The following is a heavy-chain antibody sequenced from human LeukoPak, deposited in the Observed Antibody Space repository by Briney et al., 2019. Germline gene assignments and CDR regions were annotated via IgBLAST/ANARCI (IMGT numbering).Heavy chain of an antibody. D-gene: IGHD6-13*01. Sequence: GGSLRLSCAASGFTFSNYGMHWVRQAPSKGLEWVAVIWYDGSKKYYADSVKGRFTISRDNSKNTLYMQINSLRAEDTAVYYCERSSISVAVFDYWGQGTLVTVSS. CDR3: ERSSISVAVFDY. V-gene: IGHV3-33*01. CDR2: IWYDGSKK. CDR1: GFTFSNYG. J-gene: IGHJ4*02.